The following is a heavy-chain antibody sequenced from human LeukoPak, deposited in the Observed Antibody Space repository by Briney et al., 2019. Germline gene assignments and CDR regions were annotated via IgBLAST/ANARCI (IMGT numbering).Heavy chain of an antibody. CDR3: ATAPMLRGEGGEHYKYGMDV. CDR1: VGSISSGNW. J-gene: IGHJ6*02. V-gene: IGHV4/OR15-8*01. D-gene: IGHD3-10*01. Sequence: SETLSLTCGVSVGSISSGNWWSWVRQSPGKGLEWIGEIYHNGTPNYNPSLKSRVTISADTFKNHFSLKLTSVTAADTAVYYCATAPMLRGEGGEHYKYGMDVWGQGTTVIVSS. CDR2: IYHNGTP.